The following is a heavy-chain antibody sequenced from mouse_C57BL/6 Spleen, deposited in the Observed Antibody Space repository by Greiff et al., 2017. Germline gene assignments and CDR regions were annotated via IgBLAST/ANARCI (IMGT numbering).Heavy chain of an antibody. CDR3: TRCGDYVRYFDY. J-gene: IGHJ2*01. CDR2: IDPETGGT. Sequence: QVQLQQSGAELVRPGASVTLSCKASGYTFTDYEMHWVKQTPVHGLEWIGAIDPETGGTAYNQKFKGKAILTADKSSSTAYMELRSLTSEDSAVYYCTRCGDYVRYFDYWGQGTTLTVSS. V-gene: IGHV1-15*01. D-gene: IGHD2-13*01. CDR1: GYTFTDYE.